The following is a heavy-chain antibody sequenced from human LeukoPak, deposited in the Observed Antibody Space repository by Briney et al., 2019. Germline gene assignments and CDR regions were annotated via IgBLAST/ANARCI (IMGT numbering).Heavy chain of an antibody. J-gene: IGHJ4*02. CDR3: TKDEGAAAGTGGPFYS. Sequence: PGGSLRLSCAASGFTFDDYAMHWVRQVPGKGLEWISLISWDGDITYYADSVKGRFTISRDNSKNSLYLQMNSLRTEDTAFYYCTKDEGAAAGTGGPFYSWGQGALVTVSS. D-gene: IGHD6-13*01. V-gene: IGHV3-43D*03. CDR1: GFTFDDYA. CDR2: ISWDGDIT.